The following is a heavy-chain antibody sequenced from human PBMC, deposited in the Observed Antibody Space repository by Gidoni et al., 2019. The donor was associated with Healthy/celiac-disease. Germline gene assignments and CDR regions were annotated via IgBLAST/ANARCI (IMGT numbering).Heavy chain of an antibody. CDR1: GFSLSTSGVG. V-gene: IGHV2-5*02. CDR3: AHSRTPEYDWSPRCDP. J-gene: IGHJ5*02. CDR2: IYWDDDK. D-gene: IGHD3-9*01. Sequence: QITLKESGPTLVNPTQTLTLTCTFPGFSLSTSGVGVGWIRQPPGKALEWLALIYWDDDKRYSPSLKSRLTSTKDTTKNQMILTMTNMDPVDTATYYGAHSRTPEYDWSPRCDPWGQGTLVTVSS.